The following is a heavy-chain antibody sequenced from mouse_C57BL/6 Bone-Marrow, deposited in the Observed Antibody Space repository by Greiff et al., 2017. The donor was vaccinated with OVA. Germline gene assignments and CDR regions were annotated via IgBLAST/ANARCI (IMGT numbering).Heavy chain of an antibody. V-gene: IGHV1-4*01. CDR2: INPSSGYT. CDR1: GYTFTSYM. Sequence: QVQLQQSGAELARPGASVKMSCKASGYTFTSYMMHWVKQRPGQGLEWIGYINPSSGYTKYNQKFKDKATLTADKSSSTAYMQLSSLTSEDSAVYYCARSGLLYFDYWGQGTTLTVSS. J-gene: IGHJ2*01. D-gene: IGHD3-3*01. CDR3: ARSGLLYFDY.